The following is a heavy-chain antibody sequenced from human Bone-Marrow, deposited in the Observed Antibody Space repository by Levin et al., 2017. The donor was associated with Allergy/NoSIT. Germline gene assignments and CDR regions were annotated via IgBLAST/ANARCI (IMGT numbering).Heavy chain of an antibody. Sequence: GGSLRLSCAASGFTFSDFYMSWIRQAPGKGLEWVSYISRSGHTIYYTDSVKGRFTISRDNAKNSLFLQMNSLRAEDTAVYYCARDQALYYYYYYMDVWGKGTKVTVSS. CDR3: ARDQALYYYYYYMDV. CDR2: ISRSGHTI. CDR1: GFTFSDFY. V-gene: IGHV3-11*01. J-gene: IGHJ6*03.